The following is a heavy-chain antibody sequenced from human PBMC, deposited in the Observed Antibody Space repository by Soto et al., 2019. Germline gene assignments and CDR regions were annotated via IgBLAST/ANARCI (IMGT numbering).Heavy chain of an antibody. Sequence: GGSLRLSCAASGFTFSSYSMNWVRQAPGKGLEWVSYISSSSSTIYYADSVKGRFTISRDNAKNSLYLQMNSLRAEDTAVYYCARGQPMGSGSDYYYYYMDVWGKGTTVTVSS. CDR3: ARGQPMGSGSDYYYYYMDV. CDR1: GFTFSSYS. D-gene: IGHD2-15*01. V-gene: IGHV3-48*01. CDR2: ISSSSSTI. J-gene: IGHJ6*03.